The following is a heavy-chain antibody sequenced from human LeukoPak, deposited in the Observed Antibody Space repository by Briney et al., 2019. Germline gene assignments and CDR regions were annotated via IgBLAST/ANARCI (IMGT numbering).Heavy chain of an antibody. CDR1: GGSINTYY. CDR2: IVYSGSA. Sequence: SETLSLTCTVSGGSINTYYWSWIRQPPGKGLEWIGHIVYSGSANYNPSLKSRVTISVDTSKNQFSLKLSSVTAADTAVYYCARHDVVERALDYWGQGTLVTVSS. J-gene: IGHJ4*02. D-gene: IGHD1-1*01. V-gene: IGHV4-59*08. CDR3: ARHDVVERALDY.